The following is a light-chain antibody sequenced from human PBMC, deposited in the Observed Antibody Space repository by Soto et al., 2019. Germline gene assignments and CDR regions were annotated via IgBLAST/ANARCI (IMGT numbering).Light chain of an antibody. CDR1: INDVGGYNY. V-gene: IGLV2-8*01. CDR3: MSYAGGNRFV. J-gene: IGLJ1*01. CDR2: QVT. Sequence: QSVLTQPPSASGSPGQSVTISCAGTINDVGGYNYVSWYQQHPGKVPQLMIYQVTKRPSGVPDRFSASKSDTTASLTSSGRQAEDEGDYYCMSYAGGNRFVFGTGTKVTVL.